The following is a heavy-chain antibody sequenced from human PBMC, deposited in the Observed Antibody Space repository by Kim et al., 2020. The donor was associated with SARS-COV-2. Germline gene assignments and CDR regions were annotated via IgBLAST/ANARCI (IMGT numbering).Heavy chain of an antibody. CDR1: GFTFSSYG. D-gene: IGHD6-19*01. V-gene: IGHV3-23*01. J-gene: IGHJ4*02. CDR3: AKDRGVAVAGILGTTDY. CDR2: ISGSGDST. Sequence: GGSLRLSCAASGFTFSSYGMSWVRQAPGKGLEWVSAISGSGDSTYYADSVKDRFTISRDNSKNTLYLQMNSLRGEDTAVYYCAKDRGVAVAGILGTTDYWGQGTLVTVSS.